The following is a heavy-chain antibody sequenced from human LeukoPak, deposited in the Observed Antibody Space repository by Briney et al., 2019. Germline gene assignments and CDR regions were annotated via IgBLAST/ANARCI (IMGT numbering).Heavy chain of an antibody. Sequence: SETLSLTCAVYGGSFSGYYWSWIRQPPGKGLEWIGEINHSGSTNYNPSLKSRVTISVDTSKNQFSLKLSSVTAADTAVYYCARAGFGVVMSHFDYWGQGTLVTVSS. CDR1: GGSFSGYY. CDR3: ARAGFGVVMSHFDY. D-gene: IGHD3-3*01. V-gene: IGHV4-34*01. CDR2: INHSGST. J-gene: IGHJ4*02.